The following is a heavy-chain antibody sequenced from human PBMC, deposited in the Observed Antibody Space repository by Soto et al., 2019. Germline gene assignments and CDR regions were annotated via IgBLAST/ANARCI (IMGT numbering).Heavy chain of an antibody. CDR3: ARGRYGDY. Sequence: QVNLVQSGAEVKKPGASVKVSCKGSGYAFTTYGITWVRQAPGQGLEWMGWISAHNGNTNYAKKLKGRVTVTRDTHTSTAYMELRSLQSDETAVYYCARGRYGDYWGQGALVTVSS. J-gene: IGHJ4*02. V-gene: IGHV1-18*01. CDR2: ISAHNGNT. D-gene: IGHD1-1*01. CDR1: GYAFTTYG.